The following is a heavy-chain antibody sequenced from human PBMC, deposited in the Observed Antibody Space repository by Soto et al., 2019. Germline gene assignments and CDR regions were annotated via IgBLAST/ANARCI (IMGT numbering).Heavy chain of an antibody. CDR1: GGTFSSYA. CDR2: IIPIFGTA. D-gene: IGHD2-21*02. CDR3: ASHKGGDPEYYYYGMDV. J-gene: IGHJ6*02. Sequence: QVQLVQSGAEVKKPGSSVKVSCKASGGTFSSYAISWVRQAPGQGLEWMGGIIPIFGTANYAQKFQGRVTITADESTSTAYMELSSLRSEDTAVYYCASHKGGDPEYYYYGMDVWGQGTTVTVSS. V-gene: IGHV1-69*01.